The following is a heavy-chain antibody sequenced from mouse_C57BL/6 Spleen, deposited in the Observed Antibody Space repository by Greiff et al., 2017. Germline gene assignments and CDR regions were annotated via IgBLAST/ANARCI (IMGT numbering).Heavy chain of an antibody. Sequence: QVQLKESGPELVKPGASVKISCKASGYAFSSSWMNWVKQRPGKGLEWIGRIYPGDGDTNYNGKFKGKATLTADKSSSTAYMQLSSLTSEDSAVYFCARKLTGLDYWGQGTTLTVSS. CDR1: GYAFSSSW. D-gene: IGHD4-1*01. CDR3: ARKLTGLDY. CDR2: IYPGDGDT. J-gene: IGHJ2*01. V-gene: IGHV1-82*01.